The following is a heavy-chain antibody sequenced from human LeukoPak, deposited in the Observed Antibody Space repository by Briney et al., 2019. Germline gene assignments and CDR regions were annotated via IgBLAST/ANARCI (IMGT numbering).Heavy chain of an antibody. Sequence: PGGSLRLSCVASGFSVSNNYMSWVRQAPGKGLEWVSILYSGDNTYYGDSVKGRFTISRDNSKNTLFLQMNGLRAEDMAVYYCATKETSGWYNWGQGTLVTVSS. D-gene: IGHD6-19*01. CDR3: ATKETSGWYN. CDR1: GFSVSNNY. J-gene: IGHJ4*02. V-gene: IGHV3-53*01. CDR2: LYSGDNT.